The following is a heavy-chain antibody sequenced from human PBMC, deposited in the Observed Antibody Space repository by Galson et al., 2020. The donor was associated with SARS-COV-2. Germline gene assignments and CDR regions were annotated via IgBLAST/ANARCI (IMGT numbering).Heavy chain of an antibody. V-gene: IGHV1-2*06. CDR1: GYTITGYY. CDR3: ARGVGIQQQLVKGNWFDP. CDR2: INHNSGGT. J-gene: IGHJ5*02. Sequence: ASVKVSCKASGYTITGYYMHWVRPAHGKGLEWMGRINHNSGGTNYAQKFQGRVTMTRDTSISTAYMELSRLRSDDTAVYYCARGVGIQQQLVKGNWFDPWGQGTLVTVSS. D-gene: IGHD6-13*01.